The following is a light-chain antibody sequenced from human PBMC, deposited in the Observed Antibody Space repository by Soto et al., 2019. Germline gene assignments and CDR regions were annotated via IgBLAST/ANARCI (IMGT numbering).Light chain of an antibody. CDR3: QQYVSSPWT. CDR1: QSISSSY. J-gene: IGKJ1*01. Sequence: EIVLTQSPGTLSLSPGERATLSCRASQSISSSYLAWYQQKPGQAPRPLIYGASGRATGIPDRFSGSGSGTDFTLTISRLEPEDFAVYYCQQYVSSPWTFGQGTKVDIK. CDR2: GAS. V-gene: IGKV3-20*01.